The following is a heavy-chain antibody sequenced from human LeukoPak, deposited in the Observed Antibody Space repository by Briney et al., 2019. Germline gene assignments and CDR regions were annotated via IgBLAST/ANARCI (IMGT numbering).Heavy chain of an antibody. Sequence: RASETLSLTCTVSGGSISSYYWSWIRQPAGKGLEWIGRIYTSGSTNYNPSLKSRVTMSVDTSKNQFSLKLSSVTAAGTAVYYCARDRYYYDSSGYSIFDYWGQGTLVTVSS. V-gene: IGHV4-4*07. CDR1: GGSISSYY. CDR3: ARDRYYYDSSGYSIFDY. CDR2: IYTSGST. J-gene: IGHJ4*02. D-gene: IGHD3-22*01.